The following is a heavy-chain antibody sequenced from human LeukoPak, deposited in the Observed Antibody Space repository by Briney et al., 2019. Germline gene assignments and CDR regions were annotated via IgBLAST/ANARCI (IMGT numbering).Heavy chain of an antibody. J-gene: IGHJ4*02. CDR1: GGSISSGGYY. Sequence: SQTLSLTCTVSGGSISSGGYYWSWIRQHPGKGLEWIGYIYHSGSTYYNPSLKSRVTMSGDTSKNQFSLKLSSVTAADTAVYYCARHAESGYDRFDHWGQGTLVTVSS. CDR2: IYHSGST. CDR3: ARHAESGYDRFDH. V-gene: IGHV4-31*03. D-gene: IGHD5-12*01.